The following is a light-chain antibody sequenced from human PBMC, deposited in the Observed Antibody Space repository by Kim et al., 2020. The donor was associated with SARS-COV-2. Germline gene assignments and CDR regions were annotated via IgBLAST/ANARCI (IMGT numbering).Light chain of an antibody. CDR1: QSISNF. V-gene: IGKV1-39*01. CDR3: QQSYTTPHT. Sequence: ASVGDRVTITCRASQSISNFVNWYQQKPGQAPKLLIYAASSLQSGVPSRFSDSGSGTDFTLTITSLQPEDFAIYICQQSYTTPHTFGQGTRLEI. CDR2: AAS. J-gene: IGKJ5*01.